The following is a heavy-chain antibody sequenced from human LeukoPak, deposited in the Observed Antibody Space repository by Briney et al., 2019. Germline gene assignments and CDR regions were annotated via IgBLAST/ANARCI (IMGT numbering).Heavy chain of an antibody. Sequence: GGSLRLSWAAPGFSFSSYAMSCVRQAPGKGLEWVLAISGSGGSTYYADSVKARFTISRDNSKNTLYLQMNSLRAEDTAVYYCAKDSPSPGLRSWFDHWGQGTLVTVSS. V-gene: IGHV3-23*01. D-gene: IGHD4-17*01. CDR3: AKDSPSPGLRSWFDH. CDR2: ISGSGGST. J-gene: IGHJ5*02. CDR1: GFSFSSYA.